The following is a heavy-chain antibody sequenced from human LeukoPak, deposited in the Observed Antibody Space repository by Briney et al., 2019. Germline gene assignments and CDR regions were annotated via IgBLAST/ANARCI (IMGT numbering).Heavy chain of an antibody. CDR1: GYTFTGYY. Sequence: ASVKVSCKASGYTFTGYYMHWVRQAPGQGLEWMGWINPNSGGTNYAQKFQGRVTMTRDTSISTAYMELSRLRSDDTAVYYYARVDGPIFTLGYCSSTSCSTFDYWGQGTLVTVSS. J-gene: IGHJ4*02. V-gene: IGHV1-2*02. CDR3: ARVDGPIFTLGYCSSTSCSTFDY. D-gene: IGHD2-2*01. CDR2: INPNSGGT.